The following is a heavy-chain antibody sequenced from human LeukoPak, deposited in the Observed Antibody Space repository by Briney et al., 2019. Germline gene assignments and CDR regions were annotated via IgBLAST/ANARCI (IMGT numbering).Heavy chain of an antibody. D-gene: IGHD5-24*01. CDR2: IHSSGST. CDR1: GGSISSYY. Sequence: SETLSLTCTVSGGSISSYYWNWFRQPPGKGLEWFGYIHSSGSTSYNPSLKSRVTISVDTSKNQVSLNLSSVTAADTAVYYCARALSMATGSFDQWGQGTLVIVSS. V-gene: IGHV4-59*01. J-gene: IGHJ4*02. CDR3: ARALSMATGSFDQ.